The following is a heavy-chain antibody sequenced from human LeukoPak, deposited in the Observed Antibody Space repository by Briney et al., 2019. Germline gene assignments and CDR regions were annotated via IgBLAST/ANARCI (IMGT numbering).Heavy chain of an antibody. Sequence: GGSLRLSCAASGFTFSSYWMHWVRQAPGKGLEWVSSISGSSSYIYYADSVKGRFTISRDNAKNSLYLQMNSLRAEDTAVYYCARAGRGYVWGSYRLDYWGQGTLVTVSS. J-gene: IGHJ4*02. CDR2: ISGSSSYI. CDR3: ARAGRGYVWGSYRLDY. CDR1: GFTFSSYW. V-gene: IGHV3-21*01. D-gene: IGHD3-16*02.